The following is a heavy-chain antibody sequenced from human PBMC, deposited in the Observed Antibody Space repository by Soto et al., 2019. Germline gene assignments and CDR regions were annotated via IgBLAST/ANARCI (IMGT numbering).Heavy chain of an antibody. CDR3: TRRRQWLVLVDY. CDR1: GFTFGDYA. J-gene: IGHJ4*02. Sequence: HPGGSLRLSCTASGFTFGDYAMSWFRQAPGKGLEWVGFIRSKAYGGTTEYAESVKGRFTISRDDSKSIAYLQMNSLKTEDIAVYYCTRRRQWLVLVDYWGQGTLVTVSS. CDR2: IRSKAYGGTT. V-gene: IGHV3-49*03. D-gene: IGHD6-19*01.